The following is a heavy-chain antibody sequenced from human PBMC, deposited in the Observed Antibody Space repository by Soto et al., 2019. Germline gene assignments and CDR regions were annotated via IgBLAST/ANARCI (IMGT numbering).Heavy chain of an antibody. J-gene: IGHJ5*02. CDR3: ARDNPSPFQYSPAGWFDP. CDR2: VYYTGAT. D-gene: IGHD2-15*01. Sequence: SETLSLTCHFTGFSIISGSYSWSWIRQPPGKALEWLGYVYYTGATSYNPALGGRVTISLDTSKTQFSLKLTSVTAADTAVYFCARDNPSPFQYSPAGWFDPWGQGRMVTVSS. CDR1: GFSIISGSYS. V-gene: IGHV4-61*01.